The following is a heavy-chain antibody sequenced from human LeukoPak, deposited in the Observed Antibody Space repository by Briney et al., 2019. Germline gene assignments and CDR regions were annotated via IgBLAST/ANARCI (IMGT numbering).Heavy chain of an antibody. D-gene: IGHD4-17*01. J-gene: IGHJ6*02. CDR2: IYYSGST. Sequence: SETLSPTCTVSGGSISSYYWSWIRQPPGKGLEWIGYIYYSGSTNYNPSLKSRVTISVDTSKNQFSLKLSSVTAADTAVYYCARVGLSYGDYSRYGMDVWGQGTTVTVSS. V-gene: IGHV4-59*01. CDR3: ARVGLSYGDYSRYGMDV. CDR1: GGSISSYY.